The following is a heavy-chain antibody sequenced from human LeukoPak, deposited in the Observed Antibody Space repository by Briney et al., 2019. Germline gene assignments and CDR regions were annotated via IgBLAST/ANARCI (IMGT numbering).Heavy chain of an antibody. J-gene: IGHJ4*02. Sequence: GGSLRLSCAASGFTFSSYWMHWVRQAPGKGLEWVAVIWHDGNYKYYVDSVKGRFTISRDNSKNTVYLQMNSLGAEDTAVYLCARDSDYYDSSAYSFRGGLHYDFWGRGTLVTVSS. D-gene: IGHD3-22*01. V-gene: IGHV3-33*08. CDR1: GFTFSSYW. CDR3: ARDSDYYDSSAYSFRGGLHYDF. CDR2: IWHDGNYK.